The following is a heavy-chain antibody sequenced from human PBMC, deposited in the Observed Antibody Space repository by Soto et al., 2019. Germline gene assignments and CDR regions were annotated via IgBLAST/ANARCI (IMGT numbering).Heavy chain of an antibody. CDR3: ASSVPPDAHGDGTQRDAFDI. V-gene: IGHV5-51*01. Sequence: GESLKISCKGSGYSFIDYWIGWVRQVPGKGLEGMGVIYPGDSDTRYSPSFQGQVTISADKSISTAYLQWSSLKASDTAMYYCASSVPPDAHGDGTQRDAFDIWGQGTMVTVSS. CDR1: GYSFIDYW. CDR2: IYPGDSDT. J-gene: IGHJ3*02. D-gene: IGHD3-10*01.